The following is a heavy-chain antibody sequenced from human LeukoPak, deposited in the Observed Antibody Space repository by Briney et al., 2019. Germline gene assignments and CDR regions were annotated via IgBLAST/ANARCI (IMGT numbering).Heavy chain of an antibody. CDR1: GFAFSGFW. J-gene: IGHJ6*02. CDR2: INSDGSNT. Sequence: GGSLRLSCAASGFAFSGFWMHWVRQAPGKGLVWVSSINSDGSNTIYAESVKGRVTISRDNAKNTLYLQMNSLRADDTAVYYCARGHYYGIDVWGQGTTVTVSS. V-gene: IGHV3-74*01. CDR3: ARGHYYGIDV.